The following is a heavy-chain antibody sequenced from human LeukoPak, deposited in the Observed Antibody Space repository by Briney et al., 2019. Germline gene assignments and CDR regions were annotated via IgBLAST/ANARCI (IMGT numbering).Heavy chain of an antibody. Sequence: SETLSLTCGVSGYSISSGYYWGWIRQTPGKGLEWIGRIFHSGSTYYNPSLKRRATIPVHTSHNQFSFKLNAVPAADTAVYYFARHRSLPAEVFDCWGQGSLGTVSS. J-gene: IGHJ4*02. V-gene: IGHV4-38-2*01. CDR2: IFHSGST. CDR3: ARHRSLPAEVFDC. D-gene: IGHD1-14*01. CDR1: GYSISSGYY.